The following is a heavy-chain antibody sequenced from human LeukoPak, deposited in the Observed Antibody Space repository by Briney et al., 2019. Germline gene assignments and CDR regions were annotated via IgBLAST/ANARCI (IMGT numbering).Heavy chain of an antibody. J-gene: IGHJ6*03. V-gene: IGHV4-38-2*01. CDR2: IYHSGST. D-gene: IGHD6-6*01. CDR1: GYSISSGYY. CDR3: ARVQLVYPYYYYYYMDV. Sequence: SETLSLTCAVSGYSISSGYYCGWIRQPPGKGLEWIGSIYHSGSTYYNPSLKSRVTISVDTSKNQFSLKLSSVTAADTAVYYCARVQLVYPYYYYYYMDVWGKGTTVTVSS.